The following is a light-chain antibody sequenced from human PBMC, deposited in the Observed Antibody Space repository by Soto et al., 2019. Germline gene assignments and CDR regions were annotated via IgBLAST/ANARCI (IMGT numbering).Light chain of an antibody. CDR3: QQRHMWPIT. CDR2: AAS. Sequence: DIQMTQSPSSLSASVRDRVTITCRASQNIRGYLNWYQQKPGKAPKLLIYAASSLQSGIPSRFSGSGSETDFTLTISSLQPEDSAVYYCQQRHMWPITFGQGTRLEI. CDR1: QNIRGY. V-gene: IGKV1-39*01. J-gene: IGKJ5*01.